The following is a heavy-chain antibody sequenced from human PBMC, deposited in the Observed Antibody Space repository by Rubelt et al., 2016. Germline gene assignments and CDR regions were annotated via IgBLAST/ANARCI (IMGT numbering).Heavy chain of an antibody. D-gene: IGHD6-19*01. V-gene: IGHV1-18*01. CDR2: ISAYNGNT. CDR3: ARARSGWATRPAAFDI. Sequence: WVRQAPGQGLEWMGWISAYNGNTNYAQKLQGRVTMTTDTSTSTAYMELRSLRSDDTAVYYCARARSGWATRPAAFDIWGQGTMVTVSS. J-gene: IGHJ3*02.